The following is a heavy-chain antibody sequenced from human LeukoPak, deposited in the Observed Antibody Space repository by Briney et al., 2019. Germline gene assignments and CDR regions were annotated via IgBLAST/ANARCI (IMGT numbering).Heavy chain of an antibody. D-gene: IGHD5-12*01. Sequence: PSETLSLTCTVSGYSISSGYYWGWIRQPPGKGLEWIGSIYHSGSTYYNPSLKSRVTISVDTSKNQFSLKLSSVTAADTAVYYCARVSGYDWDDHYYYMDVWGKGTTVTVSS. CDR2: IYHSGST. J-gene: IGHJ6*03. CDR1: GYSISSGYY. CDR3: ARVSGYDWDDHYYYMDV. V-gene: IGHV4-38-2*02.